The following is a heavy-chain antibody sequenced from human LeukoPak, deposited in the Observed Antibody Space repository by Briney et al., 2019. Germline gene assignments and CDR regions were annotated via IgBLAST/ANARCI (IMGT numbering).Heavy chain of an antibody. V-gene: IGHV1-46*01. CDR1: GYTFITYY. Sequence: ASVTVSCKASGYTFITYYMHWVRQAPGQGVEWMGIINPSGDSTSYAQKFQGRVTMTRDTSTSTVYMELSSLRSEDTAVYYCARGVRSDCYSCFDYWGQGTLVTVSS. D-gene: IGHD2-15*01. CDR2: INPSGDST. CDR3: ARGVRSDCYSCFDY. J-gene: IGHJ4*02.